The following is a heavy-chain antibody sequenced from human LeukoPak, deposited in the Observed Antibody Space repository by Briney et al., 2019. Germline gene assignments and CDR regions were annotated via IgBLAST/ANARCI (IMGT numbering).Heavy chain of an antibody. D-gene: IGHD3-10*01. J-gene: IGHJ4*02. V-gene: IGHV4-39*01. CDR1: GGSISSSSYY. CDR2: IYYSGST. CDR3: VTVGVVRGISFFDY. Sequence: SETLSLTCTVSGGSISSSSYYWGWIRQPPGKGLEWIGNIYYSGSTYYNPSLKSRVTMSVDTSTNQFSLKLSSVTAADTAVYYCVTVGVVRGISFFDYWGQGTLVTVSS.